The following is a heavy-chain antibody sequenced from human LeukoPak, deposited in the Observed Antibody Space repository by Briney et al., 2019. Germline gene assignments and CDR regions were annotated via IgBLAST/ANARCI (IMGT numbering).Heavy chain of an antibody. Sequence: SGGSLRLSCVASGFTFSSYAMSWVRQAPGKGLEWVSGISGSGGSTYYADSVKGRFTISRDNSKNTLYLQMNSLRAEDTAVYYCARVFPPPYYYDSSGYYDYWGQGTLVTVSS. J-gene: IGHJ4*02. CDR2: ISGSGGST. CDR1: GFTFSSYA. CDR3: ARVFPPPYYYDSSGYYDY. D-gene: IGHD3-22*01. V-gene: IGHV3-23*01.